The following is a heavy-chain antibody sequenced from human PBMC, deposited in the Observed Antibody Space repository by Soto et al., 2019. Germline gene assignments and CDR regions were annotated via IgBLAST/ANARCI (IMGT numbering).Heavy chain of an antibody. CDR1: GFTSSDYA. J-gene: IGHJ6*02. D-gene: IGHD3-10*01. CDR3: AKDVLLWFGELTPGAFYGMDV. V-gene: IGHV3-23*01. CDR2: ISGSGDST. Sequence: EGQLLESGGDLVQPGGSLRLSCAASGFTSSDYAMSWVRQAPGKGLEWVSLISGSGDSTYYADSVKGRFTISRDNSKNTLYLQMNSLRAEDTAVYYCAKDVLLWFGELTPGAFYGMDVWGQGTAVTVSS.